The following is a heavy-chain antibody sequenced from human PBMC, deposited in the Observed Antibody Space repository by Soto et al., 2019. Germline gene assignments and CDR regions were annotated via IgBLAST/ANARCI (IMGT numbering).Heavy chain of an antibody. CDR2: IYPGDSDT. V-gene: IGHV5-51*01. D-gene: IGHD6-13*01. CDR3: ARQQLVHSAYYYYGMDV. J-gene: IGHJ6*02. CDR1: GYSFTSYW. Sequence: HGESLKISCKGSGYSFTSYWIGWVRQMPGKGLEWMGIIYPGDSDTRYSPSFQGQVTISADKSISTAYLQWSSLKASDTAMYYCARQQLVHSAYYYYGMDVWGQGTTVTVSS.